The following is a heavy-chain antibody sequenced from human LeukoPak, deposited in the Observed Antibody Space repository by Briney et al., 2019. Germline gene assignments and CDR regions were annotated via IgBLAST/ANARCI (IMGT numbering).Heavy chain of an antibody. D-gene: IGHD2-21*02. CDR2: ISFDGTNK. CDR3: ASGYCAGDCSQEAHFDY. CDR1: GFTLSGYA. V-gene: IGHV3-30*04. J-gene: IGHJ4*02. Sequence: GRSLRLSCAAPGFTLSGYAMHWVRQAPGKGLEWVAVISFDGTNKYYADSVKGLFTISRDNSKNTLYMQMSRFRPEDTAVYYCASGYCAGDCSQEAHFDYWGQGTLVTVSS.